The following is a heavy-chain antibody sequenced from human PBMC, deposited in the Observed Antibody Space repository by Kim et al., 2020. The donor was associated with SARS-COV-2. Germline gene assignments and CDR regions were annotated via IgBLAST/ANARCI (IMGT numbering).Heavy chain of an antibody. D-gene: IGHD3-10*01. CDR2: ISSSSSYI. CDR3: ASPVWSYYYYGMDV. Sequence: GGSLRLSCAASGFTFSSYSMNWVRQAPGKGLEWVSSISSSSSYIYYADSVKGRFTISRDNAKNSLYLQMNSLRAEDTAVYYCASPVWSYYYYGMDVWGQGTTVTVSS. V-gene: IGHV3-21*01. J-gene: IGHJ6*02. CDR1: GFTFSSYS.